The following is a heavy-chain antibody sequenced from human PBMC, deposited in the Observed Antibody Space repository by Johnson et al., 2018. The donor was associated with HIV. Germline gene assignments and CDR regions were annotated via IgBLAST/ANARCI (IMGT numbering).Heavy chain of an antibody. Sequence: VQLVESGGDLVKPGGSLRLSCAASGFTFSDYYMSWIRQAPGKGLEWVAVISYDGSDKYYADSVKGRFTISRDNAKNSLYLQMNSLRAEDTAVYYCARGYSSGWYQAFDIWGQGTMVTVSS. CDR1: GFTFSDYY. CDR3: ARGYSSGWYQAFDI. D-gene: IGHD6-19*01. J-gene: IGHJ3*02. V-gene: IGHV3-30*03. CDR2: ISYDGSDK.